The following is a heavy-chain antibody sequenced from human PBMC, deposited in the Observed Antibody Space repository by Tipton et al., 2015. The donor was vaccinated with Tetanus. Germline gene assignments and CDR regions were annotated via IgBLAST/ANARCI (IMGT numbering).Heavy chain of an antibody. V-gene: IGHV4-59*02. J-gene: IGHJ4*02. CDR2: IFYSGNS. Sequence: TLSLTCSVSGDSGSRHYWSWIRQPPGKGLEWIGDIFYSGNSIPNPSFRSRVTMSADTSRTLFSLTLMSVTAADTAVYFCARATEHDIMTGYDNWGPGTQVTVSS. CDR1: GDSGSRHY. CDR3: ARATEHDIMTGYDN. D-gene: IGHD3-9*01.